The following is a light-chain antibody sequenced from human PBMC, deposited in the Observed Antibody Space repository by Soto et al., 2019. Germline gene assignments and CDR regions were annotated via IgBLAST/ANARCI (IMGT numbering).Light chain of an antibody. CDR2: GNS. CDR3: QSYDSSLSVV. V-gene: IGLV1-40*01. Sequence: QSVLTQPPSVSGAPGQRVTISCTGSRSNIGAGYDVHWYQRLPGTAPKLLIYGNSNRPSGFPDRFSGSKSGTSASLAITGLQAEDEADYYCQSYDSSLSVVFGGGTKVTVL. CDR1: RSNIGAGYD. J-gene: IGLJ2*01.